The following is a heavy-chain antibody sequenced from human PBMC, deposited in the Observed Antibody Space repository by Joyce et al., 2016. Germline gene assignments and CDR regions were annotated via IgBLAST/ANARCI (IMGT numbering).Heavy chain of an antibody. Sequence: EVQLLESGGGLVQPGGSLSFSCAAAGFTFSSYAMNWVRQAPGKGVEGVSGSSGSGGSTYYAYSVKGRFTISRDNSKNTLYLQMNSLRAEDTAVFYCAKDAQNWRRFDYWGQGTLVTVSS. J-gene: IGHJ4*02. D-gene: IGHD1-1*01. CDR2: SSGSGGST. CDR1: GFTFSSYA. CDR3: AKDAQNWRRFDY. V-gene: IGHV3-23*01.